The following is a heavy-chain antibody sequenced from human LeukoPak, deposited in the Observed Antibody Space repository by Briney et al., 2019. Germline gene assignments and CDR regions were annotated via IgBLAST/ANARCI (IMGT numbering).Heavy chain of an antibody. CDR3: ARMVRGVDTYYFDY. Sequence: PGGSLRLSCAASGFTFSSYWMSWVRQAPGKGLEWVANIKQDGSEKYYVDSVKGRFTISRDNAKNSLYLQMNSLRAEDTAVYYCARMVRGVDTYYFDYWGQGTLVTVSS. J-gene: IGHJ4*02. D-gene: IGHD3-10*01. V-gene: IGHV3-7*03. CDR2: IKQDGSEK. CDR1: GFTFSSYW.